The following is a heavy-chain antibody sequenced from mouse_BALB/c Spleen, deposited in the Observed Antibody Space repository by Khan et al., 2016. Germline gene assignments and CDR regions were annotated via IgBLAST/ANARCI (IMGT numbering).Heavy chain of an antibody. V-gene: IGHV14-3*02. J-gene: IGHJ4*01. CDR3: ARKGTTVVVPMDY. Sequence: MQLEESGAELVKPGASVKLSCTASGFNIKDTYMHWVKQRPEQGLEWIGRIDPANGNTKYDPKFQGKATITADTSSNTAYLQLSSLTSEDTAVYYCARKGTTVVVPMDYWGQGTSVTVSS. D-gene: IGHD1-1*01. CDR1: GFNIKDTY. CDR2: IDPANGNT.